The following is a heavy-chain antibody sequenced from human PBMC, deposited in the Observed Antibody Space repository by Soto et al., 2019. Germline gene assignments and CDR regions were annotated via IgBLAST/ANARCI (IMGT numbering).Heavy chain of an antibody. CDR2: IYHSGST. Sequence: SETLSLTCAVSGGSISSGGYSWSWIRQPPGKGLEWIGYIYHSGSTYYNPSLKSRVTISVDRSKNQFSLKLSSVTAADTAVYYCARVYYDSSGYYYDYWGQGTLVTVS. CDR1: GGSISSGGYS. D-gene: IGHD3-22*01. J-gene: IGHJ4*02. CDR3: ARVYYDSSGYYYDY. V-gene: IGHV4-30-2*01.